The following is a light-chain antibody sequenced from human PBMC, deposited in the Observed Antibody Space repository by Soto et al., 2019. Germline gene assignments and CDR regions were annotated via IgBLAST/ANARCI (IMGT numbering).Light chain of an antibody. CDR1: QSVSNNY. CDR2: GAS. J-gene: IGKJ5*01. V-gene: IGKV3-20*01. CDR3: QQYGSSPIT. Sequence: EIVLTQSPGTLSLSPGERATLSCRASQSVSNNYLAWYQQKPGQAPRLLIYGASSRATGIPDRFSGSGSGTDFTLTSSRLEPEDFAVYYCQQYGSSPITFGQGTRL.